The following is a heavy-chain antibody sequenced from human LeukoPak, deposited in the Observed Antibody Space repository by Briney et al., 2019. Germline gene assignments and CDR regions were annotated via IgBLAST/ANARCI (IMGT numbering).Heavy chain of an antibody. V-gene: IGHV3-7*03. CDR2: TNEAGNVN. J-gene: IGHJ4*02. D-gene: IGHD2-15*01. CDR3: AKHQPAQRVVDY. Sequence: SGGSLRLSCAASGFTFSSYWMSWVRQAPGRGLEWVANTNEAGNVNNYMGSVKGRFTISRDNAKNSLYLQMNSLTAQDTAIYYCAKHQPAQRVVDYWGQGTLVTVSS. CDR1: GFTFSSYW.